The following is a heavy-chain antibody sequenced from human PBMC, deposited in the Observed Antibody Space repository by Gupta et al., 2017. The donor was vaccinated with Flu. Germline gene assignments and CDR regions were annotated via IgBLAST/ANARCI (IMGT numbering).Heavy chain of an antibody. J-gene: IGHJ5*02. CDR3: LGLTCDGDTDCYKAHWYDA. CDR2: INFDKGNT. V-gene: IGHV1-3*01. CDR1: A. D-gene: IGHD2-21*02. Sequence: AMHWVRQAPGQSLEWMGWINFDKGNTRYSQTFQGRITFTRDTSAATTYMELNSLRSEDTAVYYCLGLTCDGDTDCYKAHWYDAWGPGTLVT.